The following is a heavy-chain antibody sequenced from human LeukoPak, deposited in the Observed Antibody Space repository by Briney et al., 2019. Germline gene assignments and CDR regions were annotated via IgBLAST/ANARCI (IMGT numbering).Heavy chain of an antibody. CDR1: GYIFTSFR. J-gene: IGHJ4*02. V-gene: IGHV5-51*01. CDR2: IYPGDSDT. Sequence: GESLKISCQGPGYIFTSFRIGWVRPMPGKGLEWMGIIYPGDSDTRYSPSFQGHVTISVDKSINTAYLQWSSLRASDTAMYYCARRAPELESDYWGQGTLVTVSS. CDR3: ARRAPELESDY. D-gene: IGHD2/OR15-2a*01.